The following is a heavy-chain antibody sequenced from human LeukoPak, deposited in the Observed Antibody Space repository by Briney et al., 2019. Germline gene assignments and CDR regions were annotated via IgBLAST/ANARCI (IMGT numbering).Heavy chain of an antibody. J-gene: IGHJ4*02. CDR2: ISGSGGST. Sequence: GGSLRLSCAASGFTFSSYAMSWVRQAPGNWLEWVSAISGSGGSTYYADSVKGPFTISRDNSKNTLYLQMNSLRAEDTAVYYCAKDLPSFGGIVMLDYWGQGTLVTVSS. D-gene: IGHD3-16*01. CDR3: AKDLPSFGGIVMLDY. V-gene: IGHV3-23*01. CDR1: GFTFSSYA.